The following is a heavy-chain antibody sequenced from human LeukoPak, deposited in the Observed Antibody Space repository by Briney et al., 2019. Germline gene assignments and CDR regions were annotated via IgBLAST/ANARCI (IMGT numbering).Heavy chain of an antibody. V-gene: IGHV3-9*01. Sequence: PGGSLRLSCAASGFTFDDYAMHWVRQAPGKGLEWVSGISWNSGSIGYADSVKGRFTISRDNAKNSLYLQMNSLRAEDTALYYCAKDRKAYCSGGSCYSPLDYWGQGTLVTVSS. D-gene: IGHD2-15*01. CDR3: AKDRKAYCSGGSCYSPLDY. CDR1: GFTFDDYA. J-gene: IGHJ4*02. CDR2: ISWNSGSI.